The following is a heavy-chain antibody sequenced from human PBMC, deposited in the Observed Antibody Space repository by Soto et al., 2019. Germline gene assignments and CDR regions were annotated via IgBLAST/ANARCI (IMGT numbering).Heavy chain of an antibody. CDR1: GFTFSSYG. CDR2: ISYDGSNK. J-gene: IGHJ4*02. CDR3: ATPQGGWYPPFDY. Sequence: QVQLVESGGGVVQPGRSLRLSCAASGFTFSSYGMHWVRQAPGKGLEWVAVISYDGSNKYYADSVKGRFTISRDNSKNTRYLQINSLRADDTAVYYCATPQGGWYPPFDYWGQGTLVTVSS. V-gene: IGHV3-30*03. D-gene: IGHD6-19*01.